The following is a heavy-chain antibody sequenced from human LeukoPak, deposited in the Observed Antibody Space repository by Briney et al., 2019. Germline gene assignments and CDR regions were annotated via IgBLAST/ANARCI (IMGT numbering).Heavy chain of an antibody. J-gene: IGHJ4*02. V-gene: IGHV3-21*01. CDR2: ISSSSSYI. CDR3: ASSYDSSGYYPTYYFDY. CDR1: GFTFSSYS. Sequence: PGGSLRLSCAASGFTFSSYSMNWVRQAPGKGLEWVSSISSSSSYIYYADSVKGRFTISRDNAKNTLYLQMISLRAEDTAVYYCASSYDSSGYYPTYYFDYWGQGTLCTVSS. D-gene: IGHD3-22*01.